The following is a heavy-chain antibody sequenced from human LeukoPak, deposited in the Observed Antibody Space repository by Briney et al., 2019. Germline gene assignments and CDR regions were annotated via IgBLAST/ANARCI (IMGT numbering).Heavy chain of an antibody. CDR3: ARWDRITMIQGVSGFDY. V-gene: IGHV5-51*01. CDR1: GYSFTSYW. Sequence: GESLKISCKGSGYSFTSYWIGWVRQMPGKGLEWMGIIYPGDSDTRYSPSFQGQVTISADKSISTAYLQWSSLKASDTAMYYCARWDRITMIQGVSGFDYWGQGTLVTVSS. CDR2: IYPGDSDT. D-gene: IGHD3-10*01. J-gene: IGHJ4*02.